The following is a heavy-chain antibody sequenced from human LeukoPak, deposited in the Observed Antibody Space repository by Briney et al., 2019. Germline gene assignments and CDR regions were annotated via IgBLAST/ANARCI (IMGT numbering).Heavy chain of an antibody. CDR1: GGSISSSSYY. CDR3: AREGAVAGPGRGDYMDV. D-gene: IGHD6-19*01. V-gene: IGHV4-39*07. CDR2: IYYSGST. J-gene: IGHJ6*03. Sequence: PSETLSLTCTVSGGSISSSSYYWGWIRQPPGKGLEWIGSIYYSGSTYYNPSLKSRVTISVDTSKNQFSLKLSSVTAADTAVYYCAREGAVAGPGRGDYMDVWGKGTTVTISS.